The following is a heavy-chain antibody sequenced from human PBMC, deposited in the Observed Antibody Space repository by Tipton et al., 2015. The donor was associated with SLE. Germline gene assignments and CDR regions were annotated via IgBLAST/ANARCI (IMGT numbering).Heavy chain of an antibody. D-gene: IGHD2-15*01. CDR3: ARGGRIVVVVAATRWFDP. CDR2: INHSGST. Sequence: TLSLTCAVYGGSFSGYYWSWIRQPPGKGLEWIGEINHSGSTNYNPSLKSRVTISVDTSKNQFSLKLSSVTAADTAVYYCARGGRIVVVVAATRWFDPWGQGTLVTVSS. J-gene: IGHJ5*02. CDR1: GGSFSGYY. V-gene: IGHV4-34*01.